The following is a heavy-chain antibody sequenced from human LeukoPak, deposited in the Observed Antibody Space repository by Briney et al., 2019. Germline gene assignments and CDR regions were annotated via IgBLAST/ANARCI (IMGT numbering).Heavy chain of an antibody. D-gene: IGHD2-15*01. CDR1: GFTFSSYD. Sequence: GGSLRLSCAASGFTFSSYDMHWVRQVTGKGLEWVSGIGKSGHTYYAGSVKGRFTISRENAKNSLYLQMNDLRAGDTDVYYCASGAEGWNYWGQGTLVTVSS. CDR3: ASGAEGWNY. V-gene: IGHV3-13*01. J-gene: IGHJ4*02. CDR2: IGKSGHT.